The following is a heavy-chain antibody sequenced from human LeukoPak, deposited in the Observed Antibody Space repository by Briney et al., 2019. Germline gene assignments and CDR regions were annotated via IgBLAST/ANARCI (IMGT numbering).Heavy chain of an antibody. CDR3: STTYYYDSSEGY. V-gene: IGHV3-15*07. CDR1: GFTFSNAW. Sequence: GGSLRLSCAASGFTFSNAWMNWVRQAPGKGLEWVGRIKSKTDGGTTDYAAPVKGRLTISRDDSKNTLYLQMNSLKTEDTAVYYCSTTYYYDSSEGYWGQGTLVTVSS. D-gene: IGHD3-22*01. CDR2: IKSKTDGGTT. J-gene: IGHJ4*02.